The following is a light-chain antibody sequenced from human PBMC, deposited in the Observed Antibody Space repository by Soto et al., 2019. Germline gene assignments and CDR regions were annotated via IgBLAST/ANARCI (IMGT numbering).Light chain of an antibody. Sequence: EIVMTQSPATLSVSPGERASLSCRASQSVGSNLAWYQQTAGQAPRLLIYGASTRATGIPARFSCSGSGTEFTLNISSLQSEDFAVYSCQQYTNWPYTFGQGTKLEIK. CDR1: QSVGSN. CDR2: GAS. V-gene: IGKV3-15*01. J-gene: IGKJ2*01. CDR3: QQYTNWPYT.